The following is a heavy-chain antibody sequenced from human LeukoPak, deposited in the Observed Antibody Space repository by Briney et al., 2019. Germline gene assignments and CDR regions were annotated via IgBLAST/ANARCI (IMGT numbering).Heavy chain of an antibody. Sequence: GGSLRLSCSASGFTFSRFDMHWVRQAPGKGLDCVSSISNNGKSTYYADSVKGRFTISRDNSKNTLYLQMNSLRAEDTAVYYCARDYSGWFDPWGQGALVTVSS. CDR1: GFTFSRFD. D-gene: IGHD4-11*01. V-gene: IGHV3-64*04. CDR2: ISNNGKST. CDR3: ARDYSGWFDP. J-gene: IGHJ5*02.